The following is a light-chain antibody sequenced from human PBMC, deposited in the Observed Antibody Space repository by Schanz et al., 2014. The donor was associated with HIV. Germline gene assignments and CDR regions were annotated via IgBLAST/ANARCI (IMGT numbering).Light chain of an antibody. CDR3: GSYSSGDSHWV. CDR1: SGDVGRYDY. J-gene: IGLJ3*02. Sequence: QSALTQPASVSGSLGQSITISCTGTSGDVGRYDYVSWYQQHPGKGPKLIIYDVNNRPSGVSWRFSASKSGNTASLTISGLQAEDEADYYCGSYSSGDSHWVFGGGTKLTVL. V-gene: IGLV2-14*01. CDR2: DVN.